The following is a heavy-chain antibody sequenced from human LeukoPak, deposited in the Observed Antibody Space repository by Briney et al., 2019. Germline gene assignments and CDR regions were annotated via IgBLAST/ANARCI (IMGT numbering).Heavy chain of an antibody. Sequence: ASVTVSCKASGYTFTGYYMHWVRQAPGQRLEWMGWINAGNGNTKYSQKFQGRVTMTRNTSISTAYMELSSLRSEDTAVYYCARGEGATSPPFDYWGQGTLVTVSS. D-gene: IGHD1-26*01. CDR2: INAGNGNT. CDR1: GYTFTGYY. J-gene: IGHJ4*02. V-gene: IGHV1/OR15-3*02. CDR3: ARGEGATSPPFDY.